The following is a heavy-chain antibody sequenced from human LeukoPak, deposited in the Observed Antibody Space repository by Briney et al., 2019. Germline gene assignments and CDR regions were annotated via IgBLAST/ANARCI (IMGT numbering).Heavy chain of an antibody. D-gene: IGHD3-16*02. J-gene: IGHJ4*02. CDR1: GFTFRSFA. CDR2: ISGSGEST. V-gene: IGHV3-23*01. CDR3: AKDAIGQYRPYYFDS. Sequence: GGSLRLSCAASGFTFRSFAMSWVRQAPGKGLEWVSAISGSGESTYYADYAKGRFTVSRDNSKNTLILQLNSLRAKDTAVYYCAKDAIGQYRPYYFDSWGKGTLVTVSS.